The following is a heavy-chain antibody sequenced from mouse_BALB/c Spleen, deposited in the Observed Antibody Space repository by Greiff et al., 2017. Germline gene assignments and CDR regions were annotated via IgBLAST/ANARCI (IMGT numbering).Heavy chain of an antibody. V-gene: IGHV2-6-7*01. CDR2: IWGDGST. CDR3: DRDKVRRSYYYAMDY. Sequence: VQVVESGPGLVAPSQSLSITCTVSGFSLTGYGVNWVRQPPGKGLEWLGMIWGDGSTDYNSALKSRLSISKDNSKSQVFLKMNSLQTDDTARYYCDRDKVRRSYYYAMDYWGQGTSVTVSA. J-gene: IGHJ4*01. CDR1: GFSLTGYG. D-gene: IGHD2-14*01.